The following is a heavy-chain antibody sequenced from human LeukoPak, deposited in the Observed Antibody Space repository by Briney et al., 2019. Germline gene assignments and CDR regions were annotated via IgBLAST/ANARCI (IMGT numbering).Heavy chain of an antibody. CDR3: ARGASIVVVPAAISPAFDY. D-gene: IGHD2-2*02. Sequence: PGGSLRLSCAASGFTFSSYSMNWVRQAPGKGLEWVSSISSSSSYIYYADSVKGRFTISRDNSKNTLYLQMNSLRAEDTAVYYCARGASIVVVPAAISPAFDYWGQGTQVTVSS. J-gene: IGHJ4*02. CDR2: ISSSSSYI. V-gene: IGHV3-21*01. CDR1: GFTFSSYS.